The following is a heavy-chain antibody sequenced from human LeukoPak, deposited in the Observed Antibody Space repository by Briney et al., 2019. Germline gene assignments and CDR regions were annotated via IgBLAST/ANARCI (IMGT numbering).Heavy chain of an antibody. V-gene: IGHV3-33*08. CDR1: GFTFSSYG. CDR2: IWYDGSNK. J-gene: IGHJ4*02. D-gene: IGHD6-13*01. CDR3: ASETYSSSWYYFDY. Sequence: GGSLRLSCAASGFTFSSYGMHWVRQAPGKGLEWVAVIWYDGSNKYYADSVKGRFTISRDNSKNTLYLQMNSLRAEDTAVYYCASETYSSSWYYFDYWGQGTLVTVSS.